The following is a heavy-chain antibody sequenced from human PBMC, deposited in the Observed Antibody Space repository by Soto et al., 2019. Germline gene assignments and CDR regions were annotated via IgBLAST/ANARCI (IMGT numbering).Heavy chain of an antibody. Sequence: SETLSLTCTVSGGSISSGGYYWSWIRQHPGKGLEWIGYIYYSGSTYYNPSLKSRVTISVDTSKNQFSLKLSSVTAADTAVYYCARVRVRREIVGAQSRAVTDAFDIWGQGTMVTVSS. CDR1: GGSISSGGYY. D-gene: IGHD1-26*01. J-gene: IGHJ3*02. CDR2: IYYSGST. CDR3: ARVRVRREIVGAQSRAVTDAFDI. V-gene: IGHV4-31*03.